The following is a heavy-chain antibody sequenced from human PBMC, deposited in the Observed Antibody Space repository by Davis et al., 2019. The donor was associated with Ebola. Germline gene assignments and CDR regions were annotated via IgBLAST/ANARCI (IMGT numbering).Heavy chain of an antibody. CDR3: ARGQNIVVVPAARAAAGQVDY. D-gene: IGHD2-2*01. Sequence: PGGSLRLSCAASGFTFSSYGMHWVRQAPGKGLEWVAVIWYDGSNKYYADSVKGRFTISRDNSKNTLYLQMNSRRAEDTAVYYCARGQNIVVVPAARAAAGQVDYWGQGTLVTVSS. V-gene: IGHV3-33*01. J-gene: IGHJ4*02. CDR1: GFTFSSYG. CDR2: IWYDGSNK.